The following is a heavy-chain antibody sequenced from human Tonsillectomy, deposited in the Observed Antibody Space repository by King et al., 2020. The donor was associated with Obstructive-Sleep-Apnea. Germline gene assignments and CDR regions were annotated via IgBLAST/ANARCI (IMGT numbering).Heavy chain of an antibody. CDR2: ISYYGRNK. D-gene: IGHD3-22*01. Sequence: VQLVESGGGVVQPGRSLRLSCAASGFTFNSYAMHWVRQAPGKGLEWVAVISYYGRNKYYADSVKGRFTISRDNSKNTLYLQMNSLRAEDTAVYYCAGEYDSRGYRGGPFEYGGQGTLVTVSS. CDR1: GFTFNSYA. CDR3: AGEYDSRGYRGGPFEY. V-gene: IGHV3-30*04. J-gene: IGHJ4*02.